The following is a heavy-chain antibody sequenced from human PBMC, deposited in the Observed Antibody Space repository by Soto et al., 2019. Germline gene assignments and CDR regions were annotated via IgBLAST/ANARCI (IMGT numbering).Heavy chain of an antibody. CDR1: GGFISSGGYY. CDR2: IYYSGST. Sequence: SETLSLTCTVSGGFISSGGYYWSWIRQHPGKGLEWIGYIYYSGSTYYNPSLKSRVTISVDTSKNQFSLKLSSVTAADTAVYYCARDQIAARYYYGMDVWGQGTTVTVSS. V-gene: IGHV4-31*03. J-gene: IGHJ6*02. D-gene: IGHD6-6*01. CDR3: ARDQIAARYYYGMDV.